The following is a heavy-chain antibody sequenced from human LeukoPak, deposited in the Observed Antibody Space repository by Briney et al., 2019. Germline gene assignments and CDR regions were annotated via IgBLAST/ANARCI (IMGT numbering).Heavy chain of an antibody. Sequence: GGSLRLSRAASGFTFSSYWMHWVRQAPGKGLVWVSRINSDGSSTSYADSVKGRFTISRDNAKNTLYLQMNSLRAEDTAVYYCARAERRTRFDPWGQGTLVTVYS. D-gene: IGHD1-14*01. V-gene: IGHV3-74*01. CDR2: INSDGSST. J-gene: IGHJ5*02. CDR1: GFTFSSYW. CDR3: ARAERRTRFDP.